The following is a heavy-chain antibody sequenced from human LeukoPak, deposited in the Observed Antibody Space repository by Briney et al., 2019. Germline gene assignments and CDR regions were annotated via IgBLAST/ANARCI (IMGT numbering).Heavy chain of an antibody. Sequence: SETLSLTCTVSGGSISSYYWSWIRQPPGKGLEWIGYIDRTGSTNYNPSLNSRVTISRDTSKNHFSLELSSVTAADTAVYFCARGRVSSSSWSSTYYYYFYMDVWGKGTTVTVSS. CDR1: GGSISSYY. CDR2: IDRTGST. CDR3: ARGRVSSSSWSSTYYYYFYMDV. J-gene: IGHJ6*03. D-gene: IGHD6-13*01. V-gene: IGHV4-59*01.